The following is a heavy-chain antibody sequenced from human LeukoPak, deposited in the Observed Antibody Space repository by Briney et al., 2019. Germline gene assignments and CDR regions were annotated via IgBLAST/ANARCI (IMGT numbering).Heavy chain of an antibody. Sequence: GGSLRLSCAASGFTFSSYSMNWVRQAPGKGLEWVSYISSSSSTIYYADSVKGRFTISRDNAKNSLYLQMNSLRAEDTAVYYCARASYGDYEEYFQHWGQGTLVTVSS. CDR2: ISSSSSTI. J-gene: IGHJ1*01. CDR1: GFTFSSYS. CDR3: ARASYGDYEEYFQH. D-gene: IGHD4-17*01. V-gene: IGHV3-48*04.